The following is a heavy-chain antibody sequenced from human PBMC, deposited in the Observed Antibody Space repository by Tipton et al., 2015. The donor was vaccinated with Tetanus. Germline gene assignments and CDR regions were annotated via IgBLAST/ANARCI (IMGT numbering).Heavy chain of an antibody. V-gene: IGHV4-59*01. D-gene: IGHD2-2*01. J-gene: IGHJ4*02. CDR2: IYYRGST. CDR3: ARGDASTLLY. CDR1: GGSISTYY. Sequence: LRLSCTVSGGSISTYYWSWIRQPPGKGLEWIGYIYYRGSTNYYPSLKIRVTMSVDTSKNQFSLNLGSVTAADTAVYYCARGDASTLLYWGQATLFSVSS.